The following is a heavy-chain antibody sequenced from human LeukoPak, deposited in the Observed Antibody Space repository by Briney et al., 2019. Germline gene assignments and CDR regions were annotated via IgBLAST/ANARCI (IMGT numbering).Heavy chain of an antibody. V-gene: IGHV1-69*13. CDR2: IIPMFGTA. J-gene: IGHJ4*02. Sequence: SVKVSCTTSGGTFSNYAFSWVRQAPGQGLEWMGGIIPMFGTANYAQKFQGRVTITADESTSTAYMEVSGLTSEDTAVYYCARASEEYCSGGGCYTGAPDYWGQGTLVTVSS. CDR1: GGTFSNYA. CDR3: ARASEEYCSGGGCYTGAPDY. D-gene: IGHD2-15*01.